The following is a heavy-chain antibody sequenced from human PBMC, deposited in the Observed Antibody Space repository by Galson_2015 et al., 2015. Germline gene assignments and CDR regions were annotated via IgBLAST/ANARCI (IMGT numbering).Heavy chain of an antibody. CDR2: IIPIFGTA. CDR3: ARSTSKGPIYCPY. J-gene: IGHJ4*02. Sequence: SVKVSCKASGGTFSSYAISWVRQAPGQGLEWMGGIIPIFGTANYAQKFQGRVTITADESTSTAYMELSSLRSEDTAVYYCARSTSKGPIYCPYWGQGTLVTVSS. CDR1: GGTFSSYA. D-gene: IGHD2-2*01. V-gene: IGHV1-69*13.